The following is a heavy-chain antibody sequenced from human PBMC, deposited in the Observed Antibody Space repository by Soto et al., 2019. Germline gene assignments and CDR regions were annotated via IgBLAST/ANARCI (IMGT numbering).Heavy chain of an antibody. Sequence: QVQMVESGGGLVKPGGSLRLSCAASGFTFSDYYMSWIRQAPGKGLEWVSYISSSGSTIYYADSVKGRFTISRDNAKNSRYLQMNSLRAEDTAVDYCARELDTAMDLDYWGQGTLVTVSS. CDR1: GFTFSDYY. CDR2: ISSSGSTI. CDR3: ARELDTAMDLDY. V-gene: IGHV3-11*01. D-gene: IGHD5-18*01. J-gene: IGHJ4*02.